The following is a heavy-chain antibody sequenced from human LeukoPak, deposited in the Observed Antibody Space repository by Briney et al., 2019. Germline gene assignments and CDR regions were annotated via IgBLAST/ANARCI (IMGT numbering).Heavy chain of an antibody. Sequence: PSQTLSLTCTVSGGSISSSSYYWGWIRQPPGKGLEWIGSIYYSGSTYYNPSLKSRVTISVDTSKNQFSLKLSSVTAADTAVYYCARDKVHVDIVATTTLLDYWGQGTLVTVSS. D-gene: IGHD5-12*01. V-gene: IGHV4-39*07. CDR1: GGSISSSSYY. CDR2: IYYSGST. CDR3: ARDKVHVDIVATTTLLDY. J-gene: IGHJ4*02.